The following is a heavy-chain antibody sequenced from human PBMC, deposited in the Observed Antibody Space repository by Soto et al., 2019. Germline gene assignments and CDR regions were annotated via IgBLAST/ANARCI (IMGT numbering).Heavy chain of an antibody. Sequence: ASVKVSCKASGYTFTSYDINWVRQATGQGLEWMGWMNPNSGNTGHAQKFQGRVTMTRNTSISTAYMELSSLRSEDTAVYYCARRRYYYDSSGYYYPGRDAFDIWGQGTMVTVSS. CDR3: ARRRYYYDSSGYYYPGRDAFDI. CDR2: MNPNSGNT. V-gene: IGHV1-8*01. CDR1: GYTFTSYD. D-gene: IGHD3-22*01. J-gene: IGHJ3*02.